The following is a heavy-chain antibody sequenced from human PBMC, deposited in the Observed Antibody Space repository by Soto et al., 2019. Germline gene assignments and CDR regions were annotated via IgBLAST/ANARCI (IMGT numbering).Heavy chain of an antibody. V-gene: IGHV3-21*01. D-gene: IGHD6-19*01. Sequence: GGSLRLSCAASGFTFSSYSMNWVRQAPGKGLEWVSSISSSSSYIYYADSVKGRFTISRDNAKNSLYLQMNSLRAEDTAVYYCARTYSSGWTLVYGMDVWGQGTKVTVSS. CDR3: ARTYSSGWTLVYGMDV. J-gene: IGHJ6*02. CDR1: GFTFSSYS. CDR2: ISSSSSYI.